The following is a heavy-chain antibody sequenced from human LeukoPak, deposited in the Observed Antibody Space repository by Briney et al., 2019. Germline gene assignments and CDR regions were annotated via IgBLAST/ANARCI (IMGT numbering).Heavy chain of an antibody. CDR3: AEIRGGSGIDY. J-gene: IGHJ4*02. Sequence: GGSLRLSCAASGFTFSSYEMNWVRQAPGKGLEWVSYISSSGGTTYYAGSVKGRFTISRDNSKNTLYLQMNSLRAEDTAVYYCAEIRGGSGIDYWGQGTLVTVSS. V-gene: IGHV3-48*03. CDR1: GFTFSSYE. CDR2: ISSSGGTT. D-gene: IGHD3-10*01.